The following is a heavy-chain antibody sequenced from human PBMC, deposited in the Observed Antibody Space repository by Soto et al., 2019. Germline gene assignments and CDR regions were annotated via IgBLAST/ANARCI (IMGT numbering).Heavy chain of an antibody. J-gene: IGHJ6*02. CDR2: ISPSTSHI. CDR3: SGFSGGASHQNYGMDV. CDR1: GFTFSSCT. V-gene: IGHV3-21*01. Sequence: EVHLVESGGGLVKPGGSLRLSCAVSGFTFSSCTMNWVRQAPGKGLEWVSSISPSTSHIYYADSVKGRFTISRDNAKNSLFLQINSMRAEYTAVYYCSGFSGGASHQNYGMDVWGQGTKVTVSS. D-gene: IGHD2-15*01.